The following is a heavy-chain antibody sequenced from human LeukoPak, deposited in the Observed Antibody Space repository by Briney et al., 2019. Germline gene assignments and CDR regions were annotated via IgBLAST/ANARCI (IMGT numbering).Heavy chain of an antibody. D-gene: IGHD4-23*01. V-gene: IGHV3-30*02. Sequence: GGSLRLSCAASGFTFSSYGMHWVCQAPGKGLEWVAFIRYDGRNKYYADSVKGRFTISRDNSKNTLYLQMNSLRAEDTAVYYCARRAGGYSHPYDYWGQGILVTVSS. CDR2: IRYDGRNK. J-gene: IGHJ4*02. CDR1: GFTFSSYG. CDR3: ARRAGGYSHPYDY.